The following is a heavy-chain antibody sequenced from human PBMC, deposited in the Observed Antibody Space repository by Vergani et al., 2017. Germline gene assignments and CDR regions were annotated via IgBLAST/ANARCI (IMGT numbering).Heavy chain of an antibody. CDR3: VKDIAASGNYWYFDL. D-gene: IGHD6-13*01. CDR2: ISGSSSYV. Sequence: VQILQSGGGVVQPGGSLRLSCTLSGFTLNTYGIHWVRQAPGKGLEWVASISGSSSYVFYRDSVEGRFTITRDNAKKSVYLQMNSLRAEDTAMYYCVKDIAASGNYWYFDLWGRGSLVTVSS. J-gene: IGHJ2*01. CDR1: GFTLNTYG. V-gene: IGHV3-21*01.